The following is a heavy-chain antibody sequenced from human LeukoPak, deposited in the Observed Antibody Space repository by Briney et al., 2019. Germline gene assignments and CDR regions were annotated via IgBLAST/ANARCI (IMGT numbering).Heavy chain of an antibody. CDR2: ISGRGDST. Sequence: GGSLRLSCAASGFTFSSFAMTWVRQAPGKGLEWVSGISGRGDSTYYADSVKGQFTISRDNSKNTLYLQMSSLRADDTAVYFCAKAPCGGGSCYFSDWGQGTLVTVSS. CDR1: GFTFSSFA. CDR3: AKAPCGGGSCYFSD. D-gene: IGHD2-15*01. J-gene: IGHJ4*02. V-gene: IGHV3-23*01.